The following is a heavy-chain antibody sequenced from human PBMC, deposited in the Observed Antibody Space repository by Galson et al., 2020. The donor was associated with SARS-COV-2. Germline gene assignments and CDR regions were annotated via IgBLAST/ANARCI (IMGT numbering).Heavy chain of an antibody. J-gene: IGHJ3*02. CDR3: ARRELDYYDSRGAFDI. V-gene: IGHV4-59*08. Sequence: ETSETLSLTCTVSGGSISSYYWSWIRQPPGKGLEWIGYIYYSGSTNYNPSLKSRVTISVDTSKNQFSLKLSSVTAADTAVYYCARRELDYYDSRGAFDIWGQGTMVTVSS. CDR2: IYYSGST. D-gene: IGHD3-22*01. CDR1: GGSISSYY.